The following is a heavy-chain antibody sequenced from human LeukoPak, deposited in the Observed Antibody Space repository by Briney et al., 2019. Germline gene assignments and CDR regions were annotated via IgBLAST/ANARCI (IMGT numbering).Heavy chain of an antibody. CDR3: AKGYGSGSYMIDY. D-gene: IGHD3-10*01. Sequence: PRGSLRLSCAASGFTFSSYGIHWVRQAPGKGLEWVAFISYDGSNEYYADSVKGRFTISRDNSKNTLYLQMNSLRAEDTAVYYCAKGYGSGSYMIDYWGQGTLVTVSS. V-gene: IGHV3-30*18. CDR2: ISYDGSNE. J-gene: IGHJ4*02. CDR1: GFTFSSYG.